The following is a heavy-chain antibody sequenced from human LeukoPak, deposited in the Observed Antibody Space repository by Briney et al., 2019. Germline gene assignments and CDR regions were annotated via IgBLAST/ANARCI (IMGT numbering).Heavy chain of an antibody. D-gene: IGHD5/OR15-5a*01. CDR1: GFTFRSYA. J-gene: IGHJ6*03. CDR3: AKDLRAGYYYYYYMDV. V-gene: IGHV3-23*01. CDR2: ISGSGGST. Sequence: GGSLRLSCAVSGFTFRSYAMSWVRQAPGKGLEWVSAISGSGGSTYYAASVKGRFTISRDNSKNTLYLQMNSLRAEDTAVYYCAKDLRAGYYYYYYMDVWGKGTTVTVSS.